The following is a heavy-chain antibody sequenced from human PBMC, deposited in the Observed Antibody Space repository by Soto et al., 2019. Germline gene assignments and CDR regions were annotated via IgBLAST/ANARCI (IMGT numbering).Heavy chain of an antibody. CDR2: IIPWSGTS. J-gene: IGHJ4*02. V-gene: IGHV1-69*05. CDR1: GYTFSTYT. Sequence: ASVKVSCKASGYTFSTYTITWVRQAPGQGLEWMGGIIPWSGTSNYAQKFQGRVTITRDTSASTAYMELSSLRSEDTAVYYCARTLVGATPADYWGQGTLVTVSS. D-gene: IGHD1-26*01. CDR3: ARTLVGATPADY.